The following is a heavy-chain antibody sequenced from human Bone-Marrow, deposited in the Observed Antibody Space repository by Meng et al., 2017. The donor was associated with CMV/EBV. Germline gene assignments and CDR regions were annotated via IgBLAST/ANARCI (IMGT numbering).Heavy chain of an antibody. CDR2: IDSTSEYI. CDR3: AKVRAGDWYFDL. CDR1: GFTFSNAW. Sequence: GESLKISCAASGFTFSNAWMSWVRQAPGKGLEWVASIDSTSEYIYYGDSVKGRFAISRDNAVSSVYLQMDSLRAEDTAVYYCAKVRAGDWYFDLWGRGTQVTVSS. J-gene: IGHJ2*01. D-gene: IGHD4-17*01. V-gene: IGHV3-21*01.